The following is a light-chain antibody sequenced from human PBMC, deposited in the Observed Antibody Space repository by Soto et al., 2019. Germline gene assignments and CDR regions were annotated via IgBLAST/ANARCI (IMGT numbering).Light chain of an antibody. CDR2: WAS. V-gene: IGKV4-1*01. CDR1: QSVLYSSNNKNY. Sequence: DIVMTQSPEYLAVSLGERATINCKSSQSVLYSSNNKNYLAWYQQKPGQPPKLLIYWASTRESGVPDRFSGSGSGTDFTLTISSLQAEDVAVYYCQQYYSTPRTFGQWTKVEIK. J-gene: IGKJ1*01. CDR3: QQYYSTPRT.